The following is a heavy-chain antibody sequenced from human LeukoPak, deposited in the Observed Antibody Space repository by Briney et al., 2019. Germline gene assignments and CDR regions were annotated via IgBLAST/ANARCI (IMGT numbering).Heavy chain of an antibody. CDR1: GGSISSYY. V-gene: IGHV4-4*07. D-gene: IGHD6-6*01. Sequence: SETLSLTCTVSGGSISSYYWSWIRQPAGKGLEWIGRIYTSGSTNYNPSLKSRVTMSVDTSKNQFSLKLSSVTAADTAAYYCARVGSSSSKHYYYMDVWGKGTTVTVSS. CDR3: ARVGSSSSKHYYYMDV. J-gene: IGHJ6*03. CDR2: IYTSGST.